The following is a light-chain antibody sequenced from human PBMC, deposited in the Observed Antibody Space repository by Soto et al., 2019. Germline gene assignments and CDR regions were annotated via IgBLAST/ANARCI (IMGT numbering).Light chain of an antibody. CDR1: QSVSSSY. CDR3: QQYYSSPLT. V-gene: IGKV3-20*01. Sequence: EIVLTQSPGTLSLSPGERATLSCRASQSVSSSYLAWYQQKPGQAPRLLIYDTSIRATGIPARFSGSGSGTDFTLTISSLQAEDVAAYYCQQYYSSPLTFGGGTKVDIK. CDR2: DTS. J-gene: IGKJ4*01.